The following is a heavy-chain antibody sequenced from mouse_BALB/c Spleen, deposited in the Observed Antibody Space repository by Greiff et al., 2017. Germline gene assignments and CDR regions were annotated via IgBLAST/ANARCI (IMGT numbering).Heavy chain of an antibody. J-gene: IGHJ3*01. CDR2: IDPENGNT. Sequence: VQLKESGAELVRPGALVKLSCKASGFNIKDYYMHWVKQRPEQGLEWIGWIDPENGNTIYDPKFQGKASITADTSSNTAYLQLSSLTSEDTAVYYCAGGNYGWFAYWGQGTLVTVSA. V-gene: IGHV14-1*02. CDR1: GFNIKDYY. CDR3: AGGNYGWFAY. D-gene: IGHD2-1*01.